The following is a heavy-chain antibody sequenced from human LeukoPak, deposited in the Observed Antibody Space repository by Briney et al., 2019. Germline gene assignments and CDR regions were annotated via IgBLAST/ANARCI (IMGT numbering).Heavy chain of an antibody. CDR1: GFTFKNYA. CDR2: ISENGANP. J-gene: IGHJ4*02. D-gene: IGHD2-2*02. V-gene: IGHV3-23*01. Sequence: RPGGSLRLSCAASGFTFKNYAMNWVRQTPGKGLEWVSSISENGANPHYADSVKGRFTIFRDDSHNTLYLQMNSLKAEDTAVYYCAKVQRGYYCSSTSCYIDYWGQGTLVTVSS. CDR3: AKVQRGYYCSSTSCYIDY.